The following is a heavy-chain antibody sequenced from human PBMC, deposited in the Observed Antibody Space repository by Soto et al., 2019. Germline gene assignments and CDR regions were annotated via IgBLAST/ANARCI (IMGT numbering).Heavy chain of an antibody. J-gene: IGHJ6*02. D-gene: IGHD3-10*02. Sequence: GESLKISCKGSGYSFTSYWISWVRQMPGKGLEWMGRIDPSDSYTNYSPSFQGHVTISADKSMSTAYLQWSSLKASDTAMYYCPPNYHVHIGYPPRWNYGISFWDQVTTGTVSS. CDR3: PPNYHVHIGYPPRWNYGISF. V-gene: IGHV5-10-1*01. CDR2: IDPSDSYT. CDR1: GYSFTSYW.